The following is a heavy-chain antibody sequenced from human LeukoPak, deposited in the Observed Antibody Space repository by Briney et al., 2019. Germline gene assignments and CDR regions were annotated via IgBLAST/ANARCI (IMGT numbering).Heavy chain of an antibody. J-gene: IGHJ4*02. CDR1: AGSMTSYY. CDR2: IYTSGSS. D-gene: IGHD3-16*01. V-gene: IGHV4-4*07. Sequence: PSEALSLTCTVSAGSMTSYYWNWIRQPAGKGLEWIGRIYTSGSSDYRSSLKSRVSMSVDTSKNQFSLKLRSVTAADTAVYYCASPGGGPTDYWGQGTLVTVSS. CDR3: ASPGGGPTDY.